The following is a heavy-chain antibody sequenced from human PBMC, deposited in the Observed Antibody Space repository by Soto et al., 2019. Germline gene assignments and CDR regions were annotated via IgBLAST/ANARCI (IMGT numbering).Heavy chain of an antibody. CDR2: IYYSGST. CDR1: GGSISSYY. CDR3: ARAQHDYGGYAADFAFDY. J-gene: IGHJ4*02. V-gene: IGHV4-59*01. Sequence: SETLSLTCTVSGGSISSYYWSWIRQPPGKGLEWIGYIYYSGSTNYNPSLKSRVTISVDTSKNQFSLKLSSVTAADTAVYYCARAQHDYGGYAADFAFDYWGQGTLVTVSS. D-gene: IGHD4-17*01.